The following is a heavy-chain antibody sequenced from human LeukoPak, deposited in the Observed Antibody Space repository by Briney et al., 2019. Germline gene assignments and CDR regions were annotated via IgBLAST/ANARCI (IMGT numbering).Heavy chain of an antibody. D-gene: IGHD3-3*01. J-gene: IGHJ4*02. CDR1: GGTFSSYA. Sequence: VASVKVSCKASGGTFSSYAISWVRQSLGQGLEWMGGIIPIFGTANYAQKFQGRVTITADESTSTAYMELSSLRSEDTAVYYCASEIGSYDFWSGYYKYWGQGTLVTVSS. CDR3: ASEIGSYDFWSGYYKY. V-gene: IGHV1-69*13. CDR2: IIPIFGTA.